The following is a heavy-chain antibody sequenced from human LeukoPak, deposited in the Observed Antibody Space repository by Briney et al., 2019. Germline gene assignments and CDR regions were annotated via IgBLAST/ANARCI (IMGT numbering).Heavy chain of an antibody. V-gene: IGHV3-53*01. J-gene: IGHJ4*02. CDR2: FYTSGNK. D-gene: IGHD3-22*01. Sequence: GGSLRLSCAASVFTFSRSYISWVPQAPAKGLELVSVFYTSGNKYYADSVKGRVTISRDNSKNTVYLQMNSVRAEDTAVYYCARGHFDFDSSNYTYFDEWGQGTPVTVFS. CDR3: ARGHFDFDSSNYTYFDE. CDR1: VFTFSRSY.